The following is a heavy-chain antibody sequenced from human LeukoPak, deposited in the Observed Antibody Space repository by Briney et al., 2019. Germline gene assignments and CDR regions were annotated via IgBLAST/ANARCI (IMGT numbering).Heavy chain of an antibody. D-gene: IGHD6-6*01. Sequence: PSETLSLTCTVSGGSINNYYWSWIRQPPGKGLEWIGYIYYSGSTNCNPSLKSRVTMSIDTSRNQFSLKLNSLTTADTAVYYCARSLYLSSPDHWGQGALVTVSS. J-gene: IGHJ4*02. CDR1: GGSINNYY. CDR2: IYYSGST. V-gene: IGHV4-59*01. CDR3: ARSLYLSSPDH.